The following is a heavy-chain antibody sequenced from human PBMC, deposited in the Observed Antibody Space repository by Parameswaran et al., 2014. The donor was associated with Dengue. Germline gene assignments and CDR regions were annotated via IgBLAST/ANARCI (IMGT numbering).Heavy chain of an antibody. CDR2: IYPGDSDI. V-gene: IGHV5-51*01. Sequence: VRQMPGKGLEWMGIIYPGDSDIRYSPSFQGQVTISADKSTNTAYLQWSSLKAADTAMYYCARHVYSSKLRTHDAFAIWGQGTMVTVSS. CDR3: ARHVYSSKLRTHDAFAI. J-gene: IGHJ3*02. D-gene: IGHD6-13*01.